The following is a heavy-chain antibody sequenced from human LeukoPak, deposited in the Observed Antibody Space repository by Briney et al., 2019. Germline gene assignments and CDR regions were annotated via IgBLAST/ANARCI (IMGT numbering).Heavy chain of an antibody. D-gene: IGHD6-13*01. V-gene: IGHV3-48*04. J-gene: IGHJ4*02. CDR2: ISSSSSTI. CDR3: ARDLAAAAFDY. CDR1: GLTFSSYS. Sequence: KPGGSLRLSCAASGLTFSSYSMNWVRQAPGKGLEWVSYISSSSSTIYYADSVKGRFTISRDNAKNSLYLQMNSLRAEDTAVYYCARDLAAAAFDYWGQGTLVTVSS.